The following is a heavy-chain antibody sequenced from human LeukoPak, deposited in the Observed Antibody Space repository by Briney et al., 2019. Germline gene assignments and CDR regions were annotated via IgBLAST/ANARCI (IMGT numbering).Heavy chain of an antibody. V-gene: IGHV3-30*02. CDR3: AKVRNIAAAGEFDY. J-gene: IGHJ4*02. D-gene: IGHD6-13*01. CDR1: GVTFSSYG. CDR2: IWYGGSNK. Sequence: GGSLRLSCAASGVTFSSYGMHWVRQAPGKGVEWVAFIWYGGSNKYYADSVKGRFTVSRDSSKNTLYLQINSLRAEDTAVYYCAKVRNIAAAGEFDYWGQGTLVTVSS.